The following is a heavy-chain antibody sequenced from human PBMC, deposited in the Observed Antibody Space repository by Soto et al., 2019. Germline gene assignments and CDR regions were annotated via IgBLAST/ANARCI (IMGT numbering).Heavy chain of an antibody. J-gene: IGHJ4*02. CDR3: AKDPGLLPVTSYYFDY. V-gene: IGHV3-23*01. CDR1: GFTFSSYA. CDR2: ISGSGGST. Sequence: GGSLRLSCAASGFTFSSYAMSWVRQAPGKGLEWVSAISGSGGSTYYADSVKGRFTISRDNSKNTLYLQMNSLRAEDTAVYYCAKDPGLLPVTSYYFDYWGQGTLVTVSS. D-gene: IGHD4-17*01.